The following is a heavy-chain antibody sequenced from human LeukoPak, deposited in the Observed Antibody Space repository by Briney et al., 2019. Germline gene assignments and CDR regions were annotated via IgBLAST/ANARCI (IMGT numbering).Heavy chain of an antibody. J-gene: IGHJ4*02. CDR2: TYYSGST. D-gene: IGHD6-13*01. CDR3: ARVGSSSWYVPY. CDR1: TFSDYW. V-gene: IGHV4-30-4*01. Sequence: TFSDYWMSWIRQPPGKGLEWIGCTYYSGSTYYNPSLKSRVTISVDTSKNQFSLKLSSVTAADTAVYYCARVGSSSWYVPYWGQGTLVTVSS.